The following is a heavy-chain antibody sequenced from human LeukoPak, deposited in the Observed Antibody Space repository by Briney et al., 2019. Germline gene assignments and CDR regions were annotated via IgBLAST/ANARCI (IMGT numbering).Heavy chain of an antibody. CDR3: ARGSTVFGVVIISISPFDY. J-gene: IGHJ4*02. Sequence: ASVKVSCKASGYTFTSYDINWVRQATGQGLEWMGWMNTNSGNTDYAQKFQGRVTITRNTSISTAYMELSSLRSEDTAVYYCARGSTVFGVVIISISPFDYWGQGTLVTVSS. V-gene: IGHV1-8*03. CDR1: GYTFTSYD. D-gene: IGHD3-3*01. CDR2: MNTNSGNT.